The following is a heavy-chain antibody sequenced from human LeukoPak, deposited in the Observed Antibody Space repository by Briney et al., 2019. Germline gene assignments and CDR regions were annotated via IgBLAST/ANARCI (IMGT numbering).Heavy chain of an antibody. CDR1: GDSVSRSDSY. D-gene: IGHD3-22*01. CDR3: ARRRYYDGSGYLE. Sequence: SETLSLTYSVSGDSVSRSDSYWDWIRQPPGKGLEWIGTIYYSGRTYYSPSLKSRVTMSVDPSNNQFSLNLRSVTAADTGLYYCARRRYYDGSGYLEWGQGTLLSVSS. V-gene: IGHV4-39*01. CDR2: IYYSGRT. J-gene: IGHJ1*01.